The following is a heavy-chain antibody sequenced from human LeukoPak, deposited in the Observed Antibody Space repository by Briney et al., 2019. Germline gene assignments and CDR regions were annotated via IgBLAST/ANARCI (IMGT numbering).Heavy chain of an antibody. Sequence: GGSLRLSCAASGFTFSTYSMNWVRQAPGKGREWVSSISSSGYIHYADSVKGRFTISRDNAKNSLYLQMNSLRDTDTAVYYCARGKVGYSYFDYWGQGTLVTVSS. D-gene: IGHD5-18*01. CDR2: ISSSGYI. J-gene: IGHJ4*02. CDR3: ARGKVGYSYFDY. CDR1: GFTFSTYS. V-gene: IGHV3-21*01.